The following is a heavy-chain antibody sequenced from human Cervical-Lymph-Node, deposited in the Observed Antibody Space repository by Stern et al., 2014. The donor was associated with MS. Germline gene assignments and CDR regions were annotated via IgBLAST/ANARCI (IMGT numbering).Heavy chain of an antibody. CDR1: GGSISSSGNY. CDR2: IYTRGST. CDR3: ARDLAAADRTGFVFYYGMDV. D-gene: IGHD6-13*01. J-gene: IGHJ6*02. V-gene: IGHV4-61*02. Sequence: QLQLQESGPGLVKPSQALSLTCTVSGGSISSSGNYWSWIRQPAGKGLEWIGRIYTRGSTKYNSSLKSRVTISVDTSKNQFSLKLTSVTAADTAVYFCARDLAAADRTGFVFYYGMDVWGPGTTVTVSS.